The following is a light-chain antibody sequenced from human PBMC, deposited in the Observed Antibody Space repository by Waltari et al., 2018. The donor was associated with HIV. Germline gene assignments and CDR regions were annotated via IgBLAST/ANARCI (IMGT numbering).Light chain of an antibody. CDR2: RDN. CDR1: RSNIGTNY. V-gene: IGLV1-47*01. J-gene: IGLJ3*02. CDR3: AAWDDSLSGWL. Sequence: QSVLTQPPSASGTPGQRVSLSCSGSRSNIGTNYVYWYQQLPGTAPKLLIYRDNQLPSGVPDRFSASKSGTSASLAISGLRSEDEADYSCAAWDDSLSGWLFGGGTKVTVL.